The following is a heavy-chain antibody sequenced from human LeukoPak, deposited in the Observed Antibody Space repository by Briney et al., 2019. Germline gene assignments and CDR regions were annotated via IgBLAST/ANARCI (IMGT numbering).Heavy chain of an antibody. CDR2: IFPSGGEI. V-gene: IGHV3-23*01. Sequence: QPGGSLRLSCAASGFTFDDSGMSWVRQPPGKGLEWVSSIFPSGGEIHYADSVRGRFTISRDNSKSTLSLQMNSLRAEDTAIYYCATYRQVLLPFESWGQGTLVTVSS. J-gene: IGHJ4*02. D-gene: IGHD2-8*02. CDR1: GFTFDDSG. CDR3: ATYRQVLLPFES.